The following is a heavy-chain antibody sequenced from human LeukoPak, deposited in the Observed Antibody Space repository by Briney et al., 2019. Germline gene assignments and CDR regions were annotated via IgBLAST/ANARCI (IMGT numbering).Heavy chain of an antibody. CDR1: GGSISSYY. CDR3: ARGRGYSSSWPFDY. J-gene: IGHJ4*02. CDR2: IYYSGST. D-gene: IGHD6-13*01. V-gene: IGHV4-59*08. Sequence: SETLSLTCTVSGGSISSYYWSWIRQPPGKGLEWIGYIYYSGSTTYNPSLKSRVTISVDTSKNQFSLKLSSVTAADTAVYYCARGRGYSSSWPFDYWGQGTLVTVSS.